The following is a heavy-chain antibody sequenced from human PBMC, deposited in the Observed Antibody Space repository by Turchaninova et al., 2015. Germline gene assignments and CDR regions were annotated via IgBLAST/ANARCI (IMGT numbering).Heavy chain of an antibody. Sequence: EVQLVESGGGLVKPGASLRLSCAASGFTFSSYRMNWVRRAPGKGVEWVSSISSSSSYIYYADSMKGRFTISRDNAKNSLYLQMNSLRAEDTAVYYCATDLRNTDDAFDIWGRGTMVTVSS. CDR3: ATDLRNTDDAFDI. CDR1: GFTFSSYR. J-gene: IGHJ3*02. D-gene: IGHD5-18*01. CDR2: ISSSSSYI. V-gene: IGHV3-21*01.